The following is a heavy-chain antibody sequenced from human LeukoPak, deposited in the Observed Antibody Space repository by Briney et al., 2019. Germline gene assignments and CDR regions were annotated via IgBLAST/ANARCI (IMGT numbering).Heavy chain of an antibody. CDR2: INHSGST. CDR1: GGSFSGYY. Sequence: SETLSLTCAVYGGSFSGYYWSWIRQPPGKGLEWIGEINHSGSTNYKPSLKSRVTISVDTSKNQFSLKLSSVTAADTAVYYCARGPRFFDYWGQGTLVTVSS. V-gene: IGHV4-34*01. CDR3: ARGPRFFDY. J-gene: IGHJ4*02.